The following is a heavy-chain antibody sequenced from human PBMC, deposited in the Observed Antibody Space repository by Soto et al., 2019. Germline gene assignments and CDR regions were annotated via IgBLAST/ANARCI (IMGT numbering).Heavy chain of an antibody. D-gene: IGHD3-3*01. CDR1: GGTFSSYA. CDR2: IIPIFGTA. Sequence: SVKVSCKASGGTFSSYAISWVRQAPGQGLEWMGGIIPIFGTANYAQKFQGRVTITADESTSTAYMELSSLRSEDTAVYYCARDRPIITIFGVVITPYYYGMDVWGQGTTVTVS. CDR3: ARDRPIITIFGVVITPYYYGMDV. J-gene: IGHJ6*02. V-gene: IGHV1-69*13.